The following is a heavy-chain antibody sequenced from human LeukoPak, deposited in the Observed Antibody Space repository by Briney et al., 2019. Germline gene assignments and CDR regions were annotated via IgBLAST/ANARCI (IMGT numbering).Heavy chain of an antibody. V-gene: IGHV3-30*04. CDR2: ISYDGSNK. Sequence: GGSLRLSCAASGFTFSSYAMHWVRQAPGKGLEWVAVISYDGSNKYYADSVKGRFTISRDNAKNSLYLQMNSLRAEDTALYYCAKDSSSTTRGGLSYYYGMDVWGQGTTVTVSS. CDR1: GFTFSSYA. J-gene: IGHJ6*02. D-gene: IGHD2-2*01. CDR3: AKDSSSTTRGGLSYYYGMDV.